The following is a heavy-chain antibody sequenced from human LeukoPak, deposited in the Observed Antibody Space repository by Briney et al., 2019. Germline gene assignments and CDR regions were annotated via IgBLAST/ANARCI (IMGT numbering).Heavy chain of an antibody. D-gene: IGHD6-19*01. Sequence: SETLSLTCTVSGGSISSSSYYWGWLRQPPGKGLEWIGSIYYSGSTYYNPSLKSRVPISVDTSKNQFSLKLSSVTAADTAVYYCARTEVEQWLPTNWFDPWGQGTLVTVSS. CDR2: IYYSGST. CDR3: ARTEVEQWLPTNWFDP. V-gene: IGHV4-39*01. CDR1: GGSISSSSYY. J-gene: IGHJ5*02.